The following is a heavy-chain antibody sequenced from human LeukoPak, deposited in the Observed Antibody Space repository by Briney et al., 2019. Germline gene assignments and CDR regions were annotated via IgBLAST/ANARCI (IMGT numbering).Heavy chain of an antibody. J-gene: IGHJ4*02. CDR3: ARGSSSWPYFFDY. D-gene: IGHD6-13*01. V-gene: IGHV4-59*08. CDR1: GGSISSYY. CDR2: IYYSGST. Sequence: SETLSLTCTVSGGSISSYYWSWIRQPPGKGLEWIGYIYYSGSTNYNPSLKSRVTISVDTSKNQFSLKLSSVTAADTAVYYCARGSSSWPYFFDYWGQGTLVTVSS.